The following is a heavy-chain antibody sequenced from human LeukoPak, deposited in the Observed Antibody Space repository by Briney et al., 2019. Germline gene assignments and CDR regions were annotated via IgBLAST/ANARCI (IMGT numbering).Heavy chain of an antibody. D-gene: IGHD4-23*01. J-gene: IGHJ5*02. CDR1: GGSISSNNYY. V-gene: IGHV4-39*01. Sequence: PSETLSLTCTVSGGSISSNNYYWGWVRQPPGKGLVLIGTIYYSGSTYYKPSLKSRVTISVDTSKNQLSLKLSSVTAADTAVYYCARRDSYGGGWFDPWGQGTLVTVSS. CDR3: ARRDSYGGGWFDP. CDR2: IYYSGST.